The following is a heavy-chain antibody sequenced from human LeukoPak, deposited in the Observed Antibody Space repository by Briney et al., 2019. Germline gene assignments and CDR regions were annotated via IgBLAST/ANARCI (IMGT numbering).Heavy chain of an antibody. CDR1: GGSISSYY. CDR2: IYYSGST. D-gene: IGHD2-15*01. V-gene: IGHV4-59*01. CDR3: ARGYCSGGSCHSGRWYFDL. J-gene: IGHJ2*01. Sequence: SETLSLTCTVSGGSISSYYWSWIRQPPGKGLEWIGYIYYSGSTNYNPSLKSRVTISVDTSKNQFSLKLSSVTAADTAVYYCARGYCSGGSCHSGRWYFDLWGRGTLVTVPS.